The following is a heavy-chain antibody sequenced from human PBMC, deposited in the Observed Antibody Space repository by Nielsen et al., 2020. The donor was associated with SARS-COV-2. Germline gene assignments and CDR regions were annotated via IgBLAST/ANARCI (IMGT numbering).Heavy chain of an antibody. Sequence: RQAPGKALEWLAHIFSNDEKSYSTSLKSRLTISKDTSKSQVVLTMTNMDPLDTGTYYCARVGGYSYGPFPLGALDYYYYGMDVWGQGTTVTVSS. V-gene: IGHV2-26*01. D-gene: IGHD5-18*01. CDR3: ARVGGYSYGPFPLGALDYYYYGMDV. J-gene: IGHJ6*02. CDR2: IFSNDEK.